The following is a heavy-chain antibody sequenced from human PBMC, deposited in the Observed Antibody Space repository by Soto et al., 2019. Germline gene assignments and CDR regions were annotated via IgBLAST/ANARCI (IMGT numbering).Heavy chain of an antibody. CDR3: ARGDTSYYY. D-gene: IGHD5-18*01. CDR2: ISTSKGNT. Sequence: ASVKVSCKASGYTFSSYDITWVRQAPGQGLEWMGWISTSKGNTIYARNFQGRVTMTTDTSTGTVYMEVRSLRYDDTAVYYCARGDTSYYYWGQGTLVTVSS. V-gene: IGHV1-18*04. J-gene: IGHJ4*02. CDR1: GYTFSSYD.